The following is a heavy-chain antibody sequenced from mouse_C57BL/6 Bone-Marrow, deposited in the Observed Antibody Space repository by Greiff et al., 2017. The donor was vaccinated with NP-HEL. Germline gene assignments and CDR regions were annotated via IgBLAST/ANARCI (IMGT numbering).Heavy chain of an antibody. Sequence: VQLQQSGPELVKPGASVKISCKASGYAFSSSWMNWVKQRPGKGLEWIGRIYPGDGDTNYNGKFKGKATLTADKSSSTAYMQLSSLTSEDSAVYFCARSDTTVVPYWYFDVWGTGTTVTVSS. D-gene: IGHD1-1*01. V-gene: IGHV1-82*01. J-gene: IGHJ1*03. CDR3: ARSDTTVVPYWYFDV. CDR1: GYAFSSSW. CDR2: IYPGDGDT.